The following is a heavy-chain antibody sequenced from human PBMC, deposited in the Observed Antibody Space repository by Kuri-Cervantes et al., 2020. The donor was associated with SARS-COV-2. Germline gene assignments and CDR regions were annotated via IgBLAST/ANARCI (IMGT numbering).Heavy chain of an antibody. J-gene: IGHJ3*02. CDR2: IIPIFGTA. D-gene: IGHD3-10*01. CDR1: GGTFSSYA. CDR3: ARDRRGATRPDAFDI. V-gene: IGHV1-69*13. Sequence: SVKVSCKASGGTFSSYAISWVRQAPGQGLEWMGGIIPIFGTANYAQKFQGRVTITADESTSTAYMELSSLRSEDTAVYYCARDRRGATRPDAFDIWGQGTIATVSS.